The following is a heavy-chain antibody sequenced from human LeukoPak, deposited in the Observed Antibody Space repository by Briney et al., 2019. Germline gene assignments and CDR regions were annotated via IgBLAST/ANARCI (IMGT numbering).Heavy chain of an antibody. V-gene: IGHV4-59*01. Sequence: SETLSLICTVSRVSISSYYWSWVRQPPGKGLEWIGFVYYTGSTNYSPSLKSRVTISVDTSKNQFSLKLSSVIAADTAVYYCARTTEGSCSSASCFGFSYSYYMDVWGKGTTVTISS. CDR2: VYYTGST. CDR1: RVSISSYY. CDR3: ARTTEGSCSSASCFGFSYSYYMDV. J-gene: IGHJ6*03. D-gene: IGHD2-2*01.